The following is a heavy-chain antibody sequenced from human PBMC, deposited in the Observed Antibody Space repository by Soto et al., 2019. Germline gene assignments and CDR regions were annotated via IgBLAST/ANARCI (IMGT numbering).Heavy chain of an antibody. Sequence: PSETLSLTCTVSGGSVSSSSYYWGWVRQPPGKGLEWIGSVYYSGSTYYNPSLESRVTISVDKSKNQFSLKLSSVTAADTAAYYCARAALFSSPFRWFDPWGQGTLVTVSS. V-gene: IGHV4-39*07. CDR3: ARAALFSSPFRWFDP. D-gene: IGHD6-13*01. CDR1: GGSVSSSSYY. J-gene: IGHJ5*02. CDR2: VYYSGST.